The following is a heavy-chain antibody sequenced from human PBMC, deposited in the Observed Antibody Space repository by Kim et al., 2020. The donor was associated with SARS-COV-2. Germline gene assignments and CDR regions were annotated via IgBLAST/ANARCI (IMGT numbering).Heavy chain of an antibody. J-gene: IGHJ6*02. Sequence: KCQGRVTMTRDTSTSTVYMELSSLRSEDTAVYYCARGSNSPYYYYYGMDVWGQGTTVTVSS. V-gene: IGHV1-46*01. CDR3: ARGSNSPYYYYYGMDV. D-gene: IGHD3-10*01.